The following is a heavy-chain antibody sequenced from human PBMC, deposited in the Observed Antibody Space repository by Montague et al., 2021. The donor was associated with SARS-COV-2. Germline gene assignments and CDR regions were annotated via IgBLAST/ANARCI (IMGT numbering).Heavy chain of an antibody. V-gene: IGHV3-30-3*01. D-gene: IGHD3-9*01. CDR3: ASPRGPSYYDILTGSAFDY. CDR1: GFTFSSYA. CDR2: ISYDGSNK. Sequence: SLRLSCAASGFTFSSYAMHWVRQAPGKGLEWVAVISYDGSNKYYADSVKGRFTISRDNSKNTPYLQMNSLRAEDTAVYYCASPRGPSYYDILTGSAFDYWGQGTLVTVSS. J-gene: IGHJ4*02.